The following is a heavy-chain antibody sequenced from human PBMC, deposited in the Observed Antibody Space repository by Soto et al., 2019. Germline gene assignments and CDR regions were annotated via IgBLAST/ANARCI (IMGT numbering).Heavy chain of an antibody. CDR2: IIPIFGTA. Sequence: SVKVSCKASGGTFSSYAISWVQQAPGQGLEWMGGIIPIFGTANYAQKFQGRVTITADESTSTAYMELSSLRSEDTAVYYCAREKRFLEWLLDYWGQGTLVTVSS. J-gene: IGHJ4*02. V-gene: IGHV1-69*13. D-gene: IGHD3-3*01. CDR1: GGTFSSYA. CDR3: AREKRFLEWLLDY.